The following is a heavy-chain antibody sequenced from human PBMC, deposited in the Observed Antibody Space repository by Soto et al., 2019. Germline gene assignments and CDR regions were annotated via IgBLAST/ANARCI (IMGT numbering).Heavy chain of an antibody. CDR3: ARGYSGFGASSYFDY. D-gene: IGHD3-16*01. V-gene: IGHV3-9*01. CDR2: VGWNSYTI. CDR1: GFTFDNYA. J-gene: IGHJ4*02. Sequence: GGSLRLSCAASGFTFDNYAMYWVRQAPGKGLEWVSGVGWNSYTINYADSVKGRFTISRDNAKNSLYLQMNSLRAEDTALYYCARGYSGFGASSYFDYWGQGTLVTVSS.